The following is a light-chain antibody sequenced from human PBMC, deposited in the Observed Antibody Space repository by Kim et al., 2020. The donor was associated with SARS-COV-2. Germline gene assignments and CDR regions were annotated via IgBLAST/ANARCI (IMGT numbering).Light chain of an antibody. CDR1: QSISNW. CDR2: PAS. J-gene: IGKJ4*02. Sequence: DIQMTQSPSTLSASVGDRVTITCRASQSISNWLAWYQQKPGKTPNLLVYPASTLESGVPSRFSGSGSGTEFTLTISSLQPDDFATYYCQQYNTYPLTFGGGTKVDIK. V-gene: IGKV1-5*03. CDR3: QQYNTYPLT.